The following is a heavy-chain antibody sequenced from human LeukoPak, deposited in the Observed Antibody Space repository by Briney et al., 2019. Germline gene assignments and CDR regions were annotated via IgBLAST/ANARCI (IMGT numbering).Heavy chain of an antibody. V-gene: IGHV4-59*08. Sequence: PSETLSLTCTVSGGSISSDFWSWIRQPPGKGPEWIGYISYSGITNYNPSLKSRVTISVDTSKNQFSLRLRSVTAADTAVYFCAGDIAAVNIPGSRLDPWGQGTLVTVSS. CDR1: GGSISSDF. CDR3: AGDIAAVNIPGSRLDP. CDR2: ISYSGIT. J-gene: IGHJ5*02. D-gene: IGHD6-13*01.